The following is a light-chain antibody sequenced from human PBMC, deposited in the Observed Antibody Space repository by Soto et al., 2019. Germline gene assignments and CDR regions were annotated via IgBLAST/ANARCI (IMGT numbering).Light chain of an antibody. V-gene: IGKV3-15*01. CDR1: QTISTK. CDR3: QQYSNWPPIT. J-gene: IGKJ5*01. Sequence: EIVLTQSPATLSVSPGERASLSCRASQTISTKLVWYQQKPGQAPRLLIYGASTRATGIPDRFSGSGSGTDFTLTISSLQSEDFAIYYWQQYSNWPPITLGQGTRLEIK. CDR2: GAS.